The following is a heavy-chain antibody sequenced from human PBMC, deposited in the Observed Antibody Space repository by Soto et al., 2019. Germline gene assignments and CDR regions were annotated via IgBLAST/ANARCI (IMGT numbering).Heavy chain of an antibody. D-gene: IGHD4-17*01. CDR2: MGTAGNP. CDR1: GFTFSSYD. CDR3: AGESRTGETRYCMDG. Sequence: LRLSCAASGFTFSSYDMHRVRQATAQGLKWVSAMGTAGNPYYTGSVKGRFTISRENAKQSLYLEINSLRAGDTDVYYCAGESRTGETRYCMDGWGQGTTVTVSS. V-gene: IGHV3-13*05. J-gene: IGHJ6*02.